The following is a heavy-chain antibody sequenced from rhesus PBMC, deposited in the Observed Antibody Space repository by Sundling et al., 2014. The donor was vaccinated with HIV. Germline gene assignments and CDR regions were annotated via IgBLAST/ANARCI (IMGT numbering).Heavy chain of an antibody. J-gene: IGHJ6*01. Sequence: QVQVQESGPGLVKPSETLSLTCDVSGGSISSYLWNWIRQPPGKGLEWIGRSMVILGALSTTPPSRVESPFTKDTSKNQFSLRLNSVTAADTAVYFCARDSGIGDYYGLDSWGQGVVVTVSS. CDR2: SMVILGAL. CDR3: ARDSGIGDYYGLDS. D-gene: IGHD1-44*01. CDR1: GGSISSYL. V-gene: IGHV4-80*01.